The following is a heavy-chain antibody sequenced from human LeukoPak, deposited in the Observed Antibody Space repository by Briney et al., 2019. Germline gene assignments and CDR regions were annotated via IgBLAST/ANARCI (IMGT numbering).Heavy chain of an antibody. CDR1: GGSISGYF. J-gene: IGHJ6*02. D-gene: IGHD2-15*01. CDR2: IYYTGAT. Sequence: SETLSLTCTVSGGSISGYFWSCIRQPPGQGLEFIGYIYYTGATLYNPSLKSRVTMSVDTSKNQFSLKLSSVTAADTAVYYCARHDPVGYYQHGMDVLGQGTTVTVSS. V-gene: IGHV4-59*08. CDR3: ARHDPVGYYQHGMDV.